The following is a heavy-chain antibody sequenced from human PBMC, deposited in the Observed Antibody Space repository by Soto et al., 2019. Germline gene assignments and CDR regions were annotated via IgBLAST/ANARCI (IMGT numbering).Heavy chain of an antibody. V-gene: IGHV3-15*07. CDR1: GFPFNNAW. CDR2: VKSKADGGSG. CDR3: TTDSRTTLPEIRFDY. Sequence: GSLRLSCAASGFPFNNAWINWVRQVPGKGLEWVGRVKSKADGGSGDYAAPVKGRFVVSRDDSKDIVYLQMNSLKIEDAGVYYCTTDSRTTLPEIRFDYWGHGNQVTVSS. J-gene: IGHJ4*01. D-gene: IGHD1-26*01.